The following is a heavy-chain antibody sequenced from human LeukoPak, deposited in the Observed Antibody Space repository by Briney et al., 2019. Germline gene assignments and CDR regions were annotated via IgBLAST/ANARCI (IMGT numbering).Heavy chain of an antibody. V-gene: IGHV4-30-4*01. CDR2: IYYSGST. D-gene: IGHD2-2*01. Sequence: SETLSLTCTVSGGSISSGDYYWSWIRQPPGKGLEWIGYIYYSGSTYYNPSLKSRVTISVDTSKNQFSLKLSSVTAADTAVYYCARSMCSSTSCWVYYYYYYGMDVWGQGTTVTVSS. J-gene: IGHJ6*02. CDR1: GGSISSGDYY. CDR3: ARSMCSSTSCWVYYYYYYGMDV.